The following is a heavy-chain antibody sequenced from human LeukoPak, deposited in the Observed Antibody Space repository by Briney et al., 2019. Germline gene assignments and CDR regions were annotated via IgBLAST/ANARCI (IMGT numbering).Heavy chain of an antibody. Sequence: GRSLRLSCAASGFTFSSYGIHWVRQAPGKGLEWVAVIWYDGSNKYYADSVKGRFTISRDNSKNTLYLQMNSLRAEDTAVYYCASFIVGATSDAFDIWGQGTMVTVSS. CDR1: GFTFSSYG. J-gene: IGHJ3*02. CDR3: ASFIVGATSDAFDI. CDR2: IWYDGSNK. V-gene: IGHV3-33*01. D-gene: IGHD1-26*01.